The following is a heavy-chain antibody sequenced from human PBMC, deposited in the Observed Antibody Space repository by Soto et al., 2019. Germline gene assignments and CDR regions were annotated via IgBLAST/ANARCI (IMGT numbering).Heavy chain of an antibody. CDR3: AREQWLREGYFYAMDV. V-gene: IGHV3-30*03. CDR2: ISFGGTDK. CDR1: GFTFKTYG. Sequence: QVQLVESGGGVVQPGRSLRLSCAASGFTFKTYGMHWVRQAPGKGLEWVAVISFGGTDKYYADSVKGRFSISRDNSKSTLYLQMNNLTADDTAVYYWAREQWLREGYFYAMDVWGQWTTVTVSS. D-gene: IGHD6-19*01. J-gene: IGHJ6*02.